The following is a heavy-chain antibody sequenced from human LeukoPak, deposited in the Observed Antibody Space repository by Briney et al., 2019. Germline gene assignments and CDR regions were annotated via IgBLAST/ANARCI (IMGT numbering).Heavy chain of an antibody. V-gene: IGHV3-21*01. CDR1: GFTFSSYS. CDR3: ARDPTGTRTYYFDY. Sequence: PGGSLRLSCAASGFTFSSYSMNWVRQAPGKGLEWVSSISSSSSYIYYADSVKGRFTISRDNSKNTLYLQMNSLRAEDTAVYYCARDPTGTRTYYFDYWGQGTLVTVSS. CDR2: ISSSSSYI. J-gene: IGHJ4*02. D-gene: IGHD1-7*01.